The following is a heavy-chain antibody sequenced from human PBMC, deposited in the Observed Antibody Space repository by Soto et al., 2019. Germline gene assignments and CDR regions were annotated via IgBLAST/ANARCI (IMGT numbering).Heavy chain of an antibody. Sequence: GASVKVSCKASGGTFSSYTISWVRQAPGQGLEWMGRIIPILGIANYAQKFQGRVTITADKSTSTAYMELSSLRSEDTAVYYCAGLVVITSQTFDYWGQGTLVTVSS. CDR1: GGTFSSYT. J-gene: IGHJ4*02. V-gene: IGHV1-69*02. D-gene: IGHD3-22*01. CDR2: IIPILGIA. CDR3: AGLVVITSQTFDY.